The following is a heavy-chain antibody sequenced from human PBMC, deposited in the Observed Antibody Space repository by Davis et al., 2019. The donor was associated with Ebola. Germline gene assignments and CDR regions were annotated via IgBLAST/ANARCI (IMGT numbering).Heavy chain of an antibody. CDR1: GFTFSDYY. CDR2: ISSSSSYT. J-gene: IGHJ4*02. D-gene: IGHD6-19*01. CDR3: ARLTGYSSGYAGY. V-gene: IGHV3-11*06. Sequence: SLKTSCAASGFTFSDYYMSWIRQAPGKGLEWVSYISSSSSYTNYADSVKGRFTISRDNAKNSLYLQMNSLRAEDTAVYYCARLTGYSSGYAGYWGQGTLVTVSS.